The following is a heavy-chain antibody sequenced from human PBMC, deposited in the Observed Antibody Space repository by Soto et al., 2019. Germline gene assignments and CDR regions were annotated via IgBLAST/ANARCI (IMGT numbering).Heavy chain of an antibody. CDR2: MFYSGSP. Sequence: QVQLQESGPGLVKPSQTLSLTCTVSGGSISSGDYYWSWIRQPPGKGLEWIAYMFYSGSPYYKPSLKSRVTISVDTSKNQFSLKLSSVTAADTAVYYGARADDYKGWYFDLWGRGTLVTVSS. CDR1: GGSISSGDYY. D-gene: IGHD4-4*01. J-gene: IGHJ2*01. CDR3: ARADDYKGWYFDL. V-gene: IGHV4-30-4*01.